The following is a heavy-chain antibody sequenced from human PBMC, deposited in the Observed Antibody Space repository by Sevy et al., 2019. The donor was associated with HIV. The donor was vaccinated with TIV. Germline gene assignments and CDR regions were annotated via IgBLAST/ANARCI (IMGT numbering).Heavy chain of an antibody. D-gene: IGHD3-3*01. CDR3: TTRTLGVVMLDDFDY. Sequence: GGSLRLSCAASGFTFSNAWMSWVRQAPGKGLEWVGRIKSKTDGGTTDYAAPVKGRFTISRDDSKNTLYLQMNSLKTEDTAVYYCTTRTLGVVMLDDFDYWGQGTLVTVSS. CDR2: IKSKTDGGTT. CDR1: GFTFSNAW. J-gene: IGHJ4*02. V-gene: IGHV3-15*01.